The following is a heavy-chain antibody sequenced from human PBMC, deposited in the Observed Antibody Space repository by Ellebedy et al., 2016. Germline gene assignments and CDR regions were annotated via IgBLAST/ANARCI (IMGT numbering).Heavy chain of an antibody. CDR2: FDPEDGET. Sequence: ASVKVSXXVSGYTLTELSMHWVRQAPGKGLEWMGGFDPEDGETIYAQKFQGRVTMTEDTSTDTAYMELSSLRSEDTAVYYCATVHSIAARPGYFDYWGQGTLVTVSS. V-gene: IGHV1-24*01. J-gene: IGHJ4*02. CDR1: GYTLTELS. D-gene: IGHD6-6*01. CDR3: ATVHSIAARPGYFDY.